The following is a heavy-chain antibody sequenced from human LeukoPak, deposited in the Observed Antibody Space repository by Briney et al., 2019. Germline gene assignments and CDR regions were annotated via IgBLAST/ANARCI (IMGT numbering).Heavy chain of an antibody. D-gene: IGHD3-22*01. CDR1: GYTFINYG. V-gene: IGHV1-2*02. CDR3: ARGGPINYYDSSGYYLLVDY. J-gene: IGHJ4*02. CDR2: INPNSGDT. Sequence: ASVKVSCKASGYTFINYGISWVRQVPGQGLEWMGWINPNSGDTNYAQKFQGRVTMTRDTSISTAYMELSRLRSDDTAVYYCARGGPINYYDSSGYYLLVDYWGQGTLVTVSS.